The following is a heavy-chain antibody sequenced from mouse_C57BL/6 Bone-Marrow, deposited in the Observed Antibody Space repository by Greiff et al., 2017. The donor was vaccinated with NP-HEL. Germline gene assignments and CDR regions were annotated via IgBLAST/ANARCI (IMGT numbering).Heavy chain of an antibody. CDR3: ARVYYSNGDYYAMDY. D-gene: IGHD2-5*01. V-gene: IGHV5-15*01. CDR1: GFTFSDSG. Sequence: EVHLVASGGGLVQPGGSLKLSCAASGFTFSDSGMAWVRQAPRKGPEWVAFIRNLAYSIYYADTVTGRFTISRDNVKNNLYLQMSQLKSEDTAMYYCARVYYSNGDYYAMDYWGLGTSVTVSS. J-gene: IGHJ4*01. CDR2: IRNLAYSI.